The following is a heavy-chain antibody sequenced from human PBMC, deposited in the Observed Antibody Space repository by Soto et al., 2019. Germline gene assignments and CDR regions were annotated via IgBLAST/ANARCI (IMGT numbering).Heavy chain of an antibody. D-gene: IGHD5-18*01. Sequence: GGSLRLSCAASGFTFSDYYMSWIRQAPGRGLEWVSYISYSSTYTNYADSVKGRFTISRDNVENSLYLQLNSLRPEDTAVYYCAVYGYGVSAAASWGQGTLVTVSS. V-gene: IGHV3-11*03. CDR3: AVYGYGVSAAAS. CDR1: GFTFSDYY. J-gene: IGHJ5*02. CDR2: ISYSSTYT.